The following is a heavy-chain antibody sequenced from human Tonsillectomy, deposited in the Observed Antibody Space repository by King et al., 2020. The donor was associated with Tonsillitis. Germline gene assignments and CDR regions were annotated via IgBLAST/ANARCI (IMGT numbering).Heavy chain of an antibody. CDR3: AGPFFSY. V-gene: IGHV3-7*01. Sequence: VQLVEAGGGLVQPGGALRLSCAASGFTFSSYWMHWVRQAPGGGLEWVANIKEDGSEKHYVGSLKGRFTTPRDNAKNSLYLQMNSLRAADTAVYYCAGPFFSYWGQGTLVTVSS. D-gene: IGHD2/OR15-2a*01. J-gene: IGHJ4*02. CDR1: GFTFSSYW. CDR2: IKEDGSEK.